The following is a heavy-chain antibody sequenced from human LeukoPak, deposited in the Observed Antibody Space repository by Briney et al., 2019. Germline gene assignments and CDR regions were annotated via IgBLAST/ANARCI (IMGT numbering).Heavy chain of an antibody. D-gene: IGHD3-22*01. J-gene: IGHJ4*02. CDR1: GGSISSYY. CDR3: ARGTHYYDEGIDY. V-gene: IGHV4-59*01. CDR2: VYYSGNT. Sequence: SETLSLTCTVSGGSISSYYWSWIRQPPGRGLEYIGHVYYSGNTDYNPSLKSRVTISVDTSKNQFSLKLSSVTAADTAVYYCARGTHYYDEGIDYWGQGTLVTVSS.